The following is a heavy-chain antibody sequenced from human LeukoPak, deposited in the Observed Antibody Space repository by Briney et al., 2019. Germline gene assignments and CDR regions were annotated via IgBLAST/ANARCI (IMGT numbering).Heavy chain of an antibody. J-gene: IGHJ4*02. CDR2: INSDGSST. CDR3: ARGRPHGNDY. D-gene: IGHD4-23*01. Sequence: GGSLRPSCAASGFTFSSYWMHWVRQAPGKGLVWVSRINSDGSSTSYADSVKGRFSISRDNAKNTLYLQMNSLRVEDTAVYYCARGRPHGNDYWGQGTLVTVSS. V-gene: IGHV3-74*01. CDR1: GFTFSSYW.